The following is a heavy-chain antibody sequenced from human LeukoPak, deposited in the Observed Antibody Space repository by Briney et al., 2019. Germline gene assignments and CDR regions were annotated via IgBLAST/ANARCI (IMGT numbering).Heavy chain of an antibody. J-gene: IGHJ4*02. V-gene: IGHV1-2*06. D-gene: IGHD5-18*01. CDR2: INPNSGGT. CDR1: GYTFTGYY. CDR3: ARTSNVDTAMVFDY. Sequence: ASVKVSCKASGYTFTGYYMHWVRQAPGQGLEWMGRINPNSGGTNYAQKFQGRVTMTRDTSISTAYMELSRLRSDDTAVYYCARTSNVDTAMVFDYWGQGTLVTVSS.